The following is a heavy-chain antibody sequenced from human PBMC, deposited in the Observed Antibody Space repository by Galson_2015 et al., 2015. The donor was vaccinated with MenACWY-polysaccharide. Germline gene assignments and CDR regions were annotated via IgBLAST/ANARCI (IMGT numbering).Heavy chain of an antibody. CDR2: IWDDGSNK. J-gene: IGHJ4*02. CDR3: VRGVYYDSSGYYYKLTY. V-gene: IGHV3-33*01. D-gene: IGHD3-22*01. CDR1: GFRFSDYG. Sequence: SLRLSCATSGFRFSDYGMHWVRQAPGKGLEWVAVIWDDGSNKYYGDSVKGRLTISRDNSKNTMYLQMNSLRAEDTAMYYCVRGVYYDSSGYYYKLTYWGQGTLVTVSS.